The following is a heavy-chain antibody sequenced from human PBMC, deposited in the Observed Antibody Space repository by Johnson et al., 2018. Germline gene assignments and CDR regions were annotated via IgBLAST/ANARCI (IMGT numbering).Heavy chain of an antibody. CDR2: IIPMFGTT. D-gene: IGHD5-18*01. V-gene: IGHV1-69*12. J-gene: IGHJ6*02. CDR3: ARVTGRLQDDTLAPYYYYGMDG. Sequence: QVQLVQSGAEVKKPGSSVKVSCKASGGTFSSYAISWVRQAPGQGLEWMGGIIPMFGTTNYAQKFQGRVTIIADESTSTAYMELSSLRSEDTAVYYCARVTGRLQDDTLAPYYYYGMDGWGQGTTVTVSS. CDR1: GGTFSSYA.